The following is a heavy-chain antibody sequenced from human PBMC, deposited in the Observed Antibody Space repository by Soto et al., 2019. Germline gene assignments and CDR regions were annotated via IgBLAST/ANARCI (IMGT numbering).Heavy chain of an antibody. D-gene: IGHD3-22*01. Sequence: QVQLVQSGAEVKKPGASVKVSCKASGYTFTSYGISWVRQAPGQGLEWMGWISAYNGNTNYAQKLEGRVTMTTDTSRSTAYMELRSLRSDDTAVYYCARDHPYYYDSSGYYRRHYYYGMDVWGQGTTVTVSS. V-gene: IGHV1-18*01. CDR2: ISAYNGNT. CDR3: ARDHPYYYDSSGYYRRHYYYGMDV. J-gene: IGHJ6*02. CDR1: GYTFTSYG.